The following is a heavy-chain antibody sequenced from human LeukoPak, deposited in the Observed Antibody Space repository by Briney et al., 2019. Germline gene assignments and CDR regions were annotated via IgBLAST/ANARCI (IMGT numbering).Heavy chain of an antibody. J-gene: IGHJ4*02. V-gene: IGHV5-51*01. CDR2: IYPGDSDT. CDR3: ARSSDSSGYYDYFDY. Sequence: GESLQISCNVSGYSFTSYWIGGVRQMPGKGLEWMAIIYPGDSDTRYSPSLQGQVTISADKSISTAYLQWSSLKASDTAMYYCARSSDSSGYYDYFDYWGQGTLVTVSS. CDR1: GYSFTSYW. D-gene: IGHD3-22*01.